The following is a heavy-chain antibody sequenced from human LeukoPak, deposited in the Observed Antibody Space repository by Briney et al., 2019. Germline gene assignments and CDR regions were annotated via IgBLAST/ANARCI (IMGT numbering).Heavy chain of an antibody. CDR3: ARTDLWFGELSLFDP. CDR2: IYTSGST. V-gene: IGHV4-61*02. Sequence: SETLSLTCAVSVGSICSGSYYWSWIRQPAGKGLEWIGRIYTSGSTNYNPSLKSRVTISVDTSKNQFSLKLSSVTAADTAVYYCARTDLWFGELSLFDPWGQGTLVTVSS. CDR1: VGSICSGSYY. D-gene: IGHD3-10*01. J-gene: IGHJ5*02.